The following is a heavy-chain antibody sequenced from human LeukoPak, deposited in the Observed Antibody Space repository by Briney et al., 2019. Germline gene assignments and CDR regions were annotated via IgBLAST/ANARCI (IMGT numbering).Heavy chain of an antibody. CDR3: ARDFTPYCSSTSCSWFDP. Sequence: ASGKVSCKASVYTFSSYGISWVRQAPGQGLEWVGWISSYSGNTIYAQKLQGRVTMTTDTSTSTAYMELRSLISDDTAVYYCARDFTPYCSSTSCSWFDPWGQGTLVTVSS. CDR2: ISSYSGNT. D-gene: IGHD2-2*01. CDR1: VYTFSSYG. V-gene: IGHV1-18*01. J-gene: IGHJ5*02.